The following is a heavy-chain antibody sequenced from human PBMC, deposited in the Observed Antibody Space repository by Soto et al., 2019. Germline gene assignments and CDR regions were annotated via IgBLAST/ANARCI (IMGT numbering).Heavy chain of an antibody. D-gene: IGHD4-17*01. CDR2: ISAYNGNT. CDR3: ARDLGTVTTFRRDYMDV. J-gene: IGHJ6*03. CDR1: GYTFTSYG. V-gene: IGHV1-18*01. Sequence: QVQLVQSGAEVKKPGAPVKVSCKASGYTFTSYGISWVRQAPGQGLEWMGWISAYNGNTNYAQKLQGRVTMTTDTSTSTAYMELRSLRSDDTAVYYCARDLGTVTTFRRDYMDVWGKGTTVTVSS.